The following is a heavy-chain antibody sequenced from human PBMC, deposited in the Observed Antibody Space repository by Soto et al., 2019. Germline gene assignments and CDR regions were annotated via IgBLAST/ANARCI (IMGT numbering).Heavy chain of an antibody. D-gene: IGHD1-7*01. CDR1: DGSISSYY. Sequence: SETLSLTCTVSDGSISSYYWSWIRQPPGKGLEWIGYIYYSGSTNYNPSLKSRVTISVDTSKNQFSLKLSSVTAADTAVYYCARARRYNWNYVEDYWGQGTLVTVSS. CDR3: ARARRYNWNYVEDY. CDR2: IYYSGST. V-gene: IGHV4-59*01. J-gene: IGHJ4*02.